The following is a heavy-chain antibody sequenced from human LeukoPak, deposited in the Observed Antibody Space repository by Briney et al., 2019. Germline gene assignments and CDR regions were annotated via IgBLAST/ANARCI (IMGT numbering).Heavy chain of an antibody. V-gene: IGHV4-34*01. J-gene: IGHJ4*02. D-gene: IGHD3-10*01. CDR1: GGSFSGYY. Sequence: SETLSLTCAVYGGSFSGYYWSWIRQPPGKGLVWIGEINHSGSTNYNPSLKSRVTISVDTSKNQFSLKLSSVTAADTAVYYCARVYKIAAMVRGVIYYFDYWGQGTLVTVSS. CDR2: INHSGST. CDR3: ARVYKIAAMVRGVIYYFDY.